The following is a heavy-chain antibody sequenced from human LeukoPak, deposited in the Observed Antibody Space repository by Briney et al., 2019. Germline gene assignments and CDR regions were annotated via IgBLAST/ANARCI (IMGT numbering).Heavy chain of an antibody. V-gene: IGHV4-59*08. CDR3: ARRAYGSGSFNRYHFDY. CDR2: IYSSGST. CDR1: GGSISNYY. Sequence: SETLSLTCIASGGSISNYYWSWIRQPPGKGLEWIGYIYSSGSTNYNPSLKSRVTISVDTSNNQFSLKLNSVTAADTAVYYCARRAYGSGSFNRYHFDYWGQGTLVAVSS. J-gene: IGHJ4*02. D-gene: IGHD3-10*01.